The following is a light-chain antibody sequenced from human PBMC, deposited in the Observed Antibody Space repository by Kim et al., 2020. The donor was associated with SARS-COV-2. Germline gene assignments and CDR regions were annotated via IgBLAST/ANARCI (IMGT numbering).Light chain of an antibody. Sequence: VSPGQRARRTGSGDAVRKEYAYWCQQRPGQAPGLVIYKDSERPSGIPERFSGSSSGTTVTLTISGVQAEDEADYYCQSADSSGTWVFGGGTQLTVL. J-gene: IGLJ3*02. V-gene: IGLV3-25*03. CDR1: AVRKEY. CDR3: QSADSSGTWV. CDR2: KDS.